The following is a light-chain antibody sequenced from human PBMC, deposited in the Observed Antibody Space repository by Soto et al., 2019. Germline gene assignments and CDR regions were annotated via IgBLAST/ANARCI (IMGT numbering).Light chain of an antibody. CDR1: QTINNY. CDR2: GAS. J-gene: IGKJ2*01. V-gene: IGKV1-39*01. Sequence: DIQVTQSPSSLSASVGDRVSITCRTSQTINNYLNWCRQKPGKVPEVLIYGASSLQRGVSSRFVGSASGTYFSLTISSLQPEDFATYYCQQVYDFPHTFGQGTKVE. CDR3: QQVYDFPHT.